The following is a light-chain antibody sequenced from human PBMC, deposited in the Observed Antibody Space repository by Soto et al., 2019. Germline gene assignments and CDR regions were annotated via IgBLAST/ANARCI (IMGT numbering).Light chain of an antibody. CDR3: QQRSNWPPLT. J-gene: IGKJ4*01. V-gene: IGKV3D-20*02. CDR2: GAS. Sequence: EIVMTQSPATLSVSPGERATLSCRASQSVSSNLAWYQQKPGQAPSLLIYGASSRATGIPDRFSGSGSGTDFTLTISRLEPEDFAVYYCQQRSNWPPLTFGGGTKVDI. CDR1: QSVSSN.